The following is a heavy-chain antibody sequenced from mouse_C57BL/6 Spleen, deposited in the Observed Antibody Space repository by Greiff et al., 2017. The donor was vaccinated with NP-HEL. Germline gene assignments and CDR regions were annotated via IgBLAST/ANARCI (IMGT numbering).Heavy chain of an antibody. Sequence: QVQLKQSGAELAKPGASVKLSCKASGYTFTSYWMHWVKQRPGQGLEWIGYINPSSGYTKYNQKFKDKATLTADKSSSTAYMQLSSLTYEDSAVYYCARGDSNYVRYFDVWGTGTTVTVSS. CDR3: ARGDSNYVRYFDV. CDR1: GYTFTSYW. J-gene: IGHJ1*03. D-gene: IGHD2-5*01. V-gene: IGHV1-7*01. CDR2: INPSSGYT.